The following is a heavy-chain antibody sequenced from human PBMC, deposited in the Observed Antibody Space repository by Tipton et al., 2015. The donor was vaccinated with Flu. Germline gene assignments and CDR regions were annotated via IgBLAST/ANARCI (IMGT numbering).Heavy chain of an antibody. CDR3: ARVIRIAAAAHYYYGMDV. CDR1: GGTFSSYA. D-gene: IGHD6-13*01. V-gene: IGHV1-69*09. CDR2: IIPILGIA. Sequence: QLVQSGAGVKKPGSSVKVSCKASGGTFSSYAISWVRQAPGQGLEWMGRIIPILGIANYAQKFQGRVTITADKSTSTAYMELSSLRSEDTAVYYCARVIRIAAAAHYYYGMDVWGQGTTVTVSS. J-gene: IGHJ6*02.